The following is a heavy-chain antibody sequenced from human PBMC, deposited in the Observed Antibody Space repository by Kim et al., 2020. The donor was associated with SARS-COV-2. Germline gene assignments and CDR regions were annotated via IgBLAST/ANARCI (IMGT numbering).Heavy chain of an antibody. CDR1: GFTFSNAW. CDR3: TTDFGIVSFVYPPRN. D-gene: IGHD2-15*01. J-gene: IGHJ4*02. V-gene: IGHV3-15*05. CDR2: IKSKTDGGTT. Sequence: GGSLRLSCAASGFTFSNAWMSWVRQAPGKGLEWVGRIKSKTDGGTTDYAAPVKGRFTISRDDSKNTLYLQMNSLKTQDTAVYYCTTDFGIVSFVYPPRNWGQVTLVTVSS.